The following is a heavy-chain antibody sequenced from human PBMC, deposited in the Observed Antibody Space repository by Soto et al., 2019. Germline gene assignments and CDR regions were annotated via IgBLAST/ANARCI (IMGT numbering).Heavy chain of an antibody. CDR1: GCSISSCGYY. V-gene: IGHV4-31*03. CDR2: IYYSGST. Sequence: SETLSLTCTVSGCSISSCGYYWSWIRQHPGKGLEWIGYIYYSGSTYYNPSLKSRVTISVDTSKNQFSLKLSSVTAADTAVYYCARVLGLAARAEDYYYGMDVWGQGTTVTVSS. D-gene: IGHD6-6*01. CDR3: ARVLGLAARAEDYYYGMDV. J-gene: IGHJ6*02.